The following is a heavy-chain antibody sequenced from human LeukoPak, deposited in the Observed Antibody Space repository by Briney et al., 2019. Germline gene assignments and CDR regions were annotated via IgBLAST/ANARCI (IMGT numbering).Heavy chain of an antibody. CDR3: TTNRRYFDWLSVD. J-gene: IGHJ4*01. CDR2: IKSKTDAGTT. V-gene: IGHV3-15*01. D-gene: IGHD3-9*01. CDR1: GFTSTNAW. Sequence: PGGSLRLSCAASGFTSTNAWMSWVRQAPGKGLEWVGRIKSKTDAGTTDYAAPVKGRFTISRDDSKNTLYLQMNSLKTEDTAVYYCTTNRRYFDWLSVDWGQGTLVTVSS.